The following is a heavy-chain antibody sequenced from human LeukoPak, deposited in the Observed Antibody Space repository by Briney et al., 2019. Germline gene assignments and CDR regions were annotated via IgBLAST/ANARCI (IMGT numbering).Heavy chain of an antibody. CDR3: AKDLAAADDY. CDR1: GFTFSRYG. D-gene: IGHD6-13*01. J-gene: IGHJ4*02. CDR2: IRYDGSNK. V-gene: IGHV3-30*02. Sequence: PGGSLRLSCAASGFTFSRYGMHWVRQAPSKGLEWVAFIRYDGSNKYYADSVKGRFTISRDNSKNTLYLQMNSLRAEDTAVYYCAKDLAAADDYWGQGTLVTVSS.